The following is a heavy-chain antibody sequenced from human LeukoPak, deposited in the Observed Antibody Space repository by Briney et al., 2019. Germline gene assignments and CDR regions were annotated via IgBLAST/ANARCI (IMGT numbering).Heavy chain of an antibody. J-gene: IGHJ4*02. CDR2: INHSGST. CDR3: ARDRYCSGGSCRRGNPVFFDY. CDR1: GGSFSGYY. D-gene: IGHD2-15*01. V-gene: IGHV4-34*01. Sequence: KPSETLSLTCAVYGGSFSGYYWSWIRQPPGKGLEWIGEINHSGSTNYNSSLKSRVTISVDTSKNQFSLKLSSVTAADTAVYYCARDRYCSGGSCRRGNPVFFDYWGQGTLVTVSS.